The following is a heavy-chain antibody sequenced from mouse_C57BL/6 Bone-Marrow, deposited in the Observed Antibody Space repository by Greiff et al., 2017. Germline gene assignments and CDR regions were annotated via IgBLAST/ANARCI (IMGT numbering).Heavy chain of an antibody. CDR3: ARVGIYDGYYGAMDY. D-gene: IGHD2-3*01. V-gene: IGHV1-81*01. CDR2: IYPRSGNT. Sequence: VQLQQSGAELARPGASVKLSCKASGYTFTSYGISWVKQRTGQGLEWIGEIYPRSGNTYYNEKFKGKATLTADKSSSTAYMELRSLTSEDSAVYFCARVGIYDGYYGAMDYWGQGTSVTVSS. CDR1: GYTFTSYG. J-gene: IGHJ4*01.